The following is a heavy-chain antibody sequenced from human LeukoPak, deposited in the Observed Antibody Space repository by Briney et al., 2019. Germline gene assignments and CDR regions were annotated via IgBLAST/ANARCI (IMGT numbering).Heavy chain of an antibody. CDR2: IYYSGST. V-gene: IGHV4-59*01. D-gene: IGHD6-19*01. CDR1: GGSISSYY. J-gene: IGHJ4*02. CDR3: ARDLEWLIFDY. Sequence: SETLSLTCTVSGGSISSYYWSWIRQPPGKGLEWIGYIYYSGSTNYNPSLKSRVTISVDTSKNQFSLKLSSMTAADTAVYYCARDLEWLIFDYWGQGTLVTVSS.